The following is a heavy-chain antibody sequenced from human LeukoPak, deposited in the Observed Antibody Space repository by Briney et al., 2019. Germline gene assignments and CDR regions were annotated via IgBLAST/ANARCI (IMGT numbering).Heavy chain of an antibody. CDR1: GFIFTNYW. V-gene: IGHV3-15*05. CDR2: IKSKTDGGTT. Sequence: GGSLRLSCAASGFIFTNYWMSWVRQAPGKGLEWVGRIKSKTDGGTTDYVAPVKGRFTISRDDSKNTLYLQMNSLRAEDTAVYYCAKDHFGYSSSSDFDYWGQGTLVTVSS. D-gene: IGHD2-2*01. CDR3: AKDHFGYSSSSDFDY. J-gene: IGHJ4*02.